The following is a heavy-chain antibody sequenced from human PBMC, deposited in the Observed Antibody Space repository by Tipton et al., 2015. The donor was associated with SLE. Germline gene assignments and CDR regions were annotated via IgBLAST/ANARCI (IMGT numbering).Heavy chain of an antibody. Sequence: LRLSCTVSRGSISGYNWSWIRQPPGKGLEWIGYIYYSGSTNYNPSLKSRVTISLDTSKNQFSLKLRSVTAADTAVYFCARDEGYLDYWGQGTLVTVSS. CDR1: RGSISGYN. J-gene: IGHJ4*02. CDR2: IYYSGST. V-gene: IGHV4-59*01. CDR3: ARDEGYLDY.